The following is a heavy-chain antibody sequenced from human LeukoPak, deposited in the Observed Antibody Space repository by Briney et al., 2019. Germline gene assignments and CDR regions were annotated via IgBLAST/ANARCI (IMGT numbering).Heavy chain of an antibody. CDR2: INHSGST. D-gene: IGHD5-12*01. CDR1: GGSFSGYY. J-gene: IGHJ5*02. CDR3: ARDLEGYSGYGPGWFDP. Sequence: SETLSLTCAVYGGSFSGYYWSWIRQPPGKGLEWIGEINHSGSTNYNPSLKSRVTISVDTSKNQFSLKLSSVTAADTAVYYCARDLEGYSGYGPGWFDPWGQGTLVTVSS. V-gene: IGHV4-34*01.